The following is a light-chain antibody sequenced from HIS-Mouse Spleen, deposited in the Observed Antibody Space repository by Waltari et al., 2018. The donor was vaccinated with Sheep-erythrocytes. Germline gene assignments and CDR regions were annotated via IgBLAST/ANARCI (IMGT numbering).Light chain of an antibody. V-gene: IGLV2-11*01. CDR3: CSYAGSYNHV. CDR1: SSDVGGYNY. CDR2: DVS. Sequence: QSALTQPRSVSGSPGPSVTISCTGTSSDVGGYNYVHRDQQHPGKAPKLMIYDVSKRPSGVPDRFSGSKSGNTASLTISGLQAEDEADYYCCSYAGSYNHVFATGTKVTVL. J-gene: IGLJ1*01.